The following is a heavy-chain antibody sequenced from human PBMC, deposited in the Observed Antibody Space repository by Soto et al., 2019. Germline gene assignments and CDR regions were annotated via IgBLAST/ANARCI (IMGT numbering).Heavy chain of an antibody. Sequence: GESLKISCKGSGYSFAGYWITWVRQKPGKGLEWMGRIDPSDSQTYYSPSFRGHVTISATKSITTVFLQWSSLRASDTAMYYCARQIYDSDTGPNFQYYFDSWGQGAPVTVSS. D-gene: IGHD3-22*01. CDR2: IDPSDSQT. V-gene: IGHV5-10-1*01. CDR3: ARQIYDSDTGPNFQYYFDS. CDR1: GYSFAGYW. J-gene: IGHJ4*02.